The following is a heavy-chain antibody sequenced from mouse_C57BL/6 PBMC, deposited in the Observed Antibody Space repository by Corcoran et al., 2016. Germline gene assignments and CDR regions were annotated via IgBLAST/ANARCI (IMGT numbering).Heavy chain of an antibody. CDR2: INTYSGVP. J-gene: IGHJ4*01. V-gene: IGHV9-3*01. Sequence: QIQLVQSGPELKKPGETVKISCKASGYTFTTYGMSWVKQAPGKGLKWMGWINTYSGVPTYADDFKGRFAFSLETSASTAYLQINNLKNEDTATYFCARSENGGYYYGSSLYAMDYWGQGTSVTVSS. D-gene: IGHD1-1*01. CDR3: ARSENGGYYYGSSLYAMDY. CDR1: GYTFTTYG.